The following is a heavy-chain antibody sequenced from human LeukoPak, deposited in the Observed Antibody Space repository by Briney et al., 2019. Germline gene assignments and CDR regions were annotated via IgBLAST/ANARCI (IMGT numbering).Heavy chain of an antibody. CDR3: ARSSGYQQRYRYYFDY. V-gene: IGHV3-33*01. J-gene: IGHJ4*02. D-gene: IGHD2-2*01. CDR2: IWYDGSNK. CDR1: GFTFSSYG. Sequence: GGSLRLSCAASGFTFSSYGMHWVRQAPGKGLEWVAVIWYDGSNKYYADSVKGRFTISRDNSKKTLYLQMNSLRAQDTAVYYCARSSGYQQRYRYYFDYWGQGTLVTVSS.